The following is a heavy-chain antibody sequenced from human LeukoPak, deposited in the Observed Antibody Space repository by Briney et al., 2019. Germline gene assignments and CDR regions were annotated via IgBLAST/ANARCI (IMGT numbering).Heavy chain of an antibody. V-gene: IGHV3-48*01. Sequence: GGSLRLSCAASGFTFSSYSMNWVRQAPGKGLEWVSFISSSSNTIYYADSVKGRFTISRDNANNSLYLQMNSLRAEDTAVYYCARGMTVAANWFDSWGQGTLVTVSS. CDR3: ARGMTVAANWFDS. CDR2: ISSSSNTI. D-gene: IGHD6-19*01. CDR1: GFTFSSYS. J-gene: IGHJ5*01.